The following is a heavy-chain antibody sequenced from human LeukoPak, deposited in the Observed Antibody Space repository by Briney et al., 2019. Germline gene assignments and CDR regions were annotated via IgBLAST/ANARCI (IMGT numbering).Heavy chain of an antibody. CDR3: ATGFGYYDSSGYEEHLTFDY. V-gene: IGHV3-20*04. Sequence: GGSLRLSCVASGFTFDDYGMCWVRLGPGKGLGRGSRLNRNGGGTGYVDSVEGRFTISRDNAKNSLYLQMNSLRAEDTALYYCATGFGYYDSSGYEEHLTFDYWGQGTLVTVSS. D-gene: IGHD3-22*01. J-gene: IGHJ4*02. CDR2: LNRNGGGT. CDR1: GFTFDDYG.